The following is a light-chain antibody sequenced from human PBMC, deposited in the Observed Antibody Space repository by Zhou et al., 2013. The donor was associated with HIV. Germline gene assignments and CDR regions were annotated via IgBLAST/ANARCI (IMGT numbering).Light chain of an antibody. CDR3: LQHNSYPRT. CDR1: QNINDW. J-gene: IGKJ1*01. CDR2: KAS. V-gene: IGKV1-5*03. Sequence: DIQMTQSPSTLSASIGDRVTITCRASQNINDWLAWYQQKPGKAPKVLIYKASILESGVPSRFRGSGSGTELTLTISSLQPDDFATYYCLQHNSYPRTFGQGTKVEIK.